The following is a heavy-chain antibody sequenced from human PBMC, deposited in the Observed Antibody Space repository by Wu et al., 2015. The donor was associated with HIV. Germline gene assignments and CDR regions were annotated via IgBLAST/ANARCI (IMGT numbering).Heavy chain of an antibody. V-gene: IGHV1-69*14. CDR2: ITPVFATI. CDR1: GDTFTDFA. D-gene: IGHD6-19*01. J-gene: IGHJ4*02. Sequence: QVQLVQSGAEVKKPGSSMKVSCRTSGDTFTDFAITWVRQAPGQGLEWMGGITPVFATIIYAQKFQDRVTMTEDTSTDTVYMELSSLRSDDTAVFFCAKLDSGWVFDSWGQGTLVTVSS. CDR3: AKLDSGWVFDS.